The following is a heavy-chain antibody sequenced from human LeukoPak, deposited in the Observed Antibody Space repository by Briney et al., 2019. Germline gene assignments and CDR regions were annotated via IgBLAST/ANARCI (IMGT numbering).Heavy chain of an antibody. V-gene: IGHV3-30*12. D-gene: IGHD2-8*02. Sequence: GGSLRLSCAASGFTFSSYGMHWVRQAPGKGLEWVAISADAVDTFYAPSVKGRVTISRDNSKNTMYLQLNGLRAEDTAIYYCAKDVWWSVSWGQGPLVTVSS. CDR1: GFTFSSYG. CDR3: AKDVWWSVS. CDR2: ISADAVDT. J-gene: IGHJ5*02.